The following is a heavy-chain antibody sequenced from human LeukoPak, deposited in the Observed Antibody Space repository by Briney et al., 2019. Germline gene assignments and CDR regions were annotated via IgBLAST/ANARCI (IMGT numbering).Heavy chain of an antibody. Sequence: SETLSLTCAVYGGSFSGYYWSWIRQPPGKGLEWIGEINHSGSTNYNPSLKSRVTISVDTSKNQFSLKLSSVTAPVTAVYTCARLLGDDYVWGSYRPGYYFDYWGQGTLVTVSS. V-gene: IGHV4-34*01. J-gene: IGHJ4*02. CDR2: INHSGST. CDR1: GGSFSGYY. D-gene: IGHD3-16*02. CDR3: ARLLGDDYVWGSYRPGYYFDY.